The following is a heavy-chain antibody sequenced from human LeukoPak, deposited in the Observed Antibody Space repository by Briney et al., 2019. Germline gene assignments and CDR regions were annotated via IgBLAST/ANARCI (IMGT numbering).Heavy chain of an antibody. CDR2: IYYSGST. CDR1: GGSISSSNSY. Sequence: SETLSLTCTVSGGSISSSNSYWGWIRQPPGKGLEWIGNIYYSGSTYYNPSPKSRVTISLDTSKNQFSLKLSSVTAADTAVYYCARDGRFPPEVLPRYFDYWGQGTQVTVSS. D-gene: IGHD1-26*01. CDR3: ARDGRFPPEVLPRYFDY. V-gene: IGHV4-39*07. J-gene: IGHJ4*02.